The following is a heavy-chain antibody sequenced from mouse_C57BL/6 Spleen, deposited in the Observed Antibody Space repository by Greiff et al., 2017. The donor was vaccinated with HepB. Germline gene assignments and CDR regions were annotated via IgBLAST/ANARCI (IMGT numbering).Heavy chain of an antibody. CDR2: INPNNGGT. CDR3: ARLYSNYGYAMDY. Sequence: EVQLQQSGPELVKPGASVKIPCKASGYTFTDYNMDWVKQSHGKSLEWIGDINPNNGGTIYNQKFKGKATLTVDKSSSTAYMELRSLTSEDTAVYYCARLYSNYGYAMDYWGQGTSVTVSS. V-gene: IGHV1-18*01. D-gene: IGHD2-5*01. J-gene: IGHJ4*01. CDR1: GYTFTDYN.